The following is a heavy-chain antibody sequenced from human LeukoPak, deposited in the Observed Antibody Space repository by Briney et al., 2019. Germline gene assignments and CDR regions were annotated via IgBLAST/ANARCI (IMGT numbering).Heavy chain of an antibody. Sequence: GGSLRLSCTASGFNFNGSAMNWVRQAPGKGLEWVSGINWNGGYTCYADSVKGRFTISRDSAKNSLYLQMNSLRAEDTALYYCARAGIYKWNYEGTAYFAYSGQGWLVTV. CDR3: ARAGIYKWNYEGTAYFAY. CDR2: INWNGGYT. J-gene: IGHJ4*01. V-gene: IGHV3-20*04. D-gene: IGHD1-7*01. CDR1: GFNFNGSA.